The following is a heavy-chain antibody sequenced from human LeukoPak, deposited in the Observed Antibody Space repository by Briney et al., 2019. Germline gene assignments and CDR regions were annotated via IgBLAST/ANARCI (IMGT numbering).Heavy chain of an antibody. CDR2: IYYSVGT. CDR3: ARGSSGWDSHLGY. CDR1: GGSISNYY. D-gene: IGHD6-19*01. Sequence: PSETLSLTCTVSGGSISNYYWNWVRQPPGKGLEWIGYIYYSVGTNYNPSLKSRVTISIDTSKNKFSLKLSPVTAADTAVYYCARGSSGWDSHLGYWGQGTLVTVSS. V-gene: IGHV4-59*01. J-gene: IGHJ4*02.